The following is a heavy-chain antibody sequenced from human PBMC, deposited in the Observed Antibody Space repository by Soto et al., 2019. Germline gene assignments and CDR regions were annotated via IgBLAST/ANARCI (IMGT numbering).Heavy chain of an antibody. CDR2: ITSDTKTI. CDR1: GFRFSIYS. Sequence: EVQLVESGGALVQRGGSLTLSCAASGFRFSIYSMNWVRQAPGMGLEWSAYITSDTKTIKYAESVKGRFTISRDNAKNSVYLKMNNLSDEDTAVYYCARSVEGHFDYWGQGTLVTVSS. CDR3: ARSVEGHFDY. D-gene: IGHD6-19*01. J-gene: IGHJ4*02. V-gene: IGHV3-48*02.